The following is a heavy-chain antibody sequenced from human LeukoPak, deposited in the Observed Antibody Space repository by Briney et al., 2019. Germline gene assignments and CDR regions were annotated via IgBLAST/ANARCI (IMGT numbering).Heavy chain of an antibody. J-gene: IGHJ3*02. CDR1: GFTFSDYY. D-gene: IGHD1-7*01. V-gene: IGHV3-11*04. CDR2: ISSSGSTI. CDR3: ARWGDHGTRDAFDI. Sequence: GGSLRLSCAASGFTFSDYYMSWIRQAPGKGLEWVSYISSSGSTIYYAASVKGRFTISRDNAKNSLYLQMNSLRAEDTAVYYCARWGDHGTRDAFDIWGQGTMVTVSS.